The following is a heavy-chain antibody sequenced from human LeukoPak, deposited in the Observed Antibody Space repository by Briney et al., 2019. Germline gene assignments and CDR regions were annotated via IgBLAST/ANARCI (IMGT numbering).Heavy chain of an antibody. CDR2: IYYSGRT. V-gene: IGHV4-59*01. Sequence: SETLSLTCTVSGGSLSSYYWSWLRQPPGKGLEWIGYIYYSGRTNYNPSLKSRVTISVATSKTQFSLKLSSVTAADTAVYYCARTVWGSYRPFDYWGQGTLVTVSS. D-gene: IGHD3-16*02. CDR3: ARTVWGSYRPFDY. CDR1: GGSLSSYY. J-gene: IGHJ4*02.